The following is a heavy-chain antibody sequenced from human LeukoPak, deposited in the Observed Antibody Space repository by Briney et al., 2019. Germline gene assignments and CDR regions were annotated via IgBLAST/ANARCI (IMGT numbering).Heavy chain of an antibody. CDR1: GFTVSNNY. Sequence: PGGSLRLSCAASGFTVSNNYMSWVRQAPGKGLEWVSVIYSGGSTYYADSVKGRFTISRDNSKNTLYLQMNSLRAEDTAVYYCASSSWYYYYGMDVWGQGTTVTVSS. CDR2: IYSGGST. CDR3: ASSSWYYYYGMDV. J-gene: IGHJ6*02. V-gene: IGHV3-66*01.